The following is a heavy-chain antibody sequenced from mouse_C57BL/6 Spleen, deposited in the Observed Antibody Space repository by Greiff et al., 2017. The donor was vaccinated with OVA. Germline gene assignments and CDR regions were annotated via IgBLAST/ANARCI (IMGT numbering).Heavy chain of an antibody. CDR1: GFTFSDYG. J-gene: IGHJ3*01. D-gene: IGHD1-1*01. Sequence: EVKLVESGGGLVKPGGSLKLSCAASGFTFSDYGMHWVRQAPEKGLEWVAYISSGSSTIYYADTVKGRFTISRDNAKNTLFLQMTSLRSEDTAMYYCARERHYYGSPFAYWGQGTLVTVSA. CDR3: ARERHYYGSPFAY. CDR2: ISSGSSTI. V-gene: IGHV5-17*01.